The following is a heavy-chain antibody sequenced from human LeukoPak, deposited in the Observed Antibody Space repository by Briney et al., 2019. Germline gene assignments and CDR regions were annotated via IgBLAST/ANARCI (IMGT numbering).Heavy chain of an antibody. D-gene: IGHD1-26*01. CDR1: GFTVSSNY. CDR2: IYSGGST. CDR3: AKDSVVGAALFDP. V-gene: IGHV3-53*01. Sequence: GGSLRLSCAASGFTVSSNYMSWVRQAPGKGLEWVSVIYSGGSTYYADSVKGRFTISRDNSKNTLYLQMNSLRAEDTAVYYCAKDSVVGAALFDPWGQGTLVTVSS. J-gene: IGHJ5*02.